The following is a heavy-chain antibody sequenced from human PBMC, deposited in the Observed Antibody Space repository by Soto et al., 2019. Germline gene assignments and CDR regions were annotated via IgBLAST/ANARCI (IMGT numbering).Heavy chain of an antibody. J-gene: IGHJ5*02. Sequence: ASVKVSCKASGYTFTSYGISWVRQALGQRLEWMGWINAGNGNTKYSQKFQGRVTITRDTSASTAYMELSSLRSEDTAVYYCARGVGSGSYYNQYNWFDPWGQGTLVTVSS. CDR1: GYTFTSYG. CDR2: INAGNGNT. V-gene: IGHV1-3*01. D-gene: IGHD3-10*01. CDR3: ARGVGSGSYYNQYNWFDP.